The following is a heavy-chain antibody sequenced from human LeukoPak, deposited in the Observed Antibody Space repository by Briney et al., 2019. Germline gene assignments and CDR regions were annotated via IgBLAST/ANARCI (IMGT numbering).Heavy chain of an antibody. D-gene: IGHD2-2*01. CDR2: INHSGST. CDR1: GGSFSGYY. V-gene: IGHV4-34*01. Sequence: PSETLSLTSSVYGGSFSGYYWSWIRKPPGKGLEWIGEINHSGSTNYNPSLKSRVTISVDTSKNQFSLKLSSVTAADTAVYYCARQLGTVVPAANRAFDIWGQGTMVTVSS. CDR3: ARQLGTVVPAANRAFDI. J-gene: IGHJ3*02.